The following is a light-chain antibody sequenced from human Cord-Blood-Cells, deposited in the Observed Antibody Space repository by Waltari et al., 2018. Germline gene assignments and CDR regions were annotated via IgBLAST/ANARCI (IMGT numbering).Light chain of an antibody. CDR3: SSYTSSSTLWV. J-gene: IGLJ3*02. V-gene: IGLV2-14*01. CDR1: SSDVGGYNY. Sequence: QSALTQPASVSGSPGPSITISCTGTSSDVGGYNYFPWYQQHPGKAPTLMIYDVSNRPSGVSNRFSGSKSGNTASLTISGLQAEDEADYYCSSYTSSSTLWVFGGGTKLTVL. CDR2: DVS.